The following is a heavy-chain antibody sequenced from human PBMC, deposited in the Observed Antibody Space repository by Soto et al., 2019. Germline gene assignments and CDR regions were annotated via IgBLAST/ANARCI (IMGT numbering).Heavy chain of an antibody. D-gene: IGHD4-4*01. J-gene: IGHJ4*02. Sequence: PGLCXRLSWSSGVCTFMIYSSSLFRQAPGKGLELVSAISGSCGSTYYADSVKGRFTISRDNSKNTLYMQMNSLRAEDTAVYYCAQASTDTPFEYWGPGTLV. V-gene: IGHV3-23*01. CDR2: ISGSCGST. CDR1: VCTFMIYS. CDR3: AQASTDTPFEY.